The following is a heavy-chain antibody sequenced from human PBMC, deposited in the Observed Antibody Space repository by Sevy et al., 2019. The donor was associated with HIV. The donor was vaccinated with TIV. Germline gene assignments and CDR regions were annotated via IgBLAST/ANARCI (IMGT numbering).Heavy chain of an antibody. CDR2: ISGSGGST. Sequence: GGSLRLSCAASGFTFSSYAMSWVRQAPGKGLEWVSAISGSGGSTYYTDSVKGRFTISRDNSKNTLYLQMNSLRAEDTAVYYCAKAQSKIVATILAWGQGTLVTVSS. J-gene: IGHJ4*02. CDR3: AKAQSKIVATILA. D-gene: IGHD5-12*01. CDR1: GFTFSSYA. V-gene: IGHV3-23*01.